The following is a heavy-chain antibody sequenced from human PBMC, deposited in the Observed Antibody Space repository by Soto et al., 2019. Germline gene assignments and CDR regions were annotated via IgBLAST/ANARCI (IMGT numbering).Heavy chain of an antibody. CDR1: GYTLTELS. V-gene: IGHV1-24*01. CDR3: ATSAVLWLVRDYYYYMDV. CDR2: FDPEDGET. Sequence: ASVKVSCKVSGYTLTELSMHWVRQAPGKGLEWMGGFDPEDGETIYAQKFQGRVTMTENTSTDTAYMGLSSLRTEDTAVYYCATSAVLWLVRDYYYYMDVWGKGTTVTVSS. J-gene: IGHJ6*03. D-gene: IGHD6-19*01.